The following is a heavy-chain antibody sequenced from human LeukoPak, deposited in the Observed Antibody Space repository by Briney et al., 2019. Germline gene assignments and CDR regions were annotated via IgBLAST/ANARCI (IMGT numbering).Heavy chain of an antibody. V-gene: IGHV1-2*02. CDR1: GYTFTGYY. Sequence: GASVKVSCKASGYTFTGYYMHWVRQAPGQGLEWMGWINPNSGGTSYAQKFQGRVTMTRDTSISTAYMELSRLRSDDTAVYYCARDRGYCSSTSCYSYYYYGMDVWGQGTTVTVSS. J-gene: IGHJ6*02. D-gene: IGHD2-2*02. CDR2: INPNSGGT. CDR3: ARDRGYCSSTSCYSYYYYGMDV.